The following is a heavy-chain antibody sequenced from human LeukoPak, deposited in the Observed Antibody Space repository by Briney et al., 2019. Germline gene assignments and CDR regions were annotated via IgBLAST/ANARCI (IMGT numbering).Heavy chain of an antibody. Sequence: SETLSLTCTVSGGSISSYYWSWIRQPAGKGLEWIGRIYTSGSTNYNPSLKSRVTMSVDTSENQFSLKLSSVTAADTAVYYRARDPVLSSSWYGSANYYFDYWGQGTLVTVSS. V-gene: IGHV4-4*07. CDR2: IYTSGST. D-gene: IGHD6-13*01. CDR1: GGSISSYY. CDR3: ARDPVLSSSWYGSANYYFDY. J-gene: IGHJ4*02.